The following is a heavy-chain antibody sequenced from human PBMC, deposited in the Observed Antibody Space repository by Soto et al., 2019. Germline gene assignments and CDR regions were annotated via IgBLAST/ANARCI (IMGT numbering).Heavy chain of an antibody. V-gene: IGHV3-30-3*01. Sequence: QVQLVESGGGVVQPGRSLRLSCAASGFTFSSYAMHWVRRAPGKGLEWVAVISYDGSNKYYADSVKGRFTISRDNSKNTLYLQMNSLRAEDTAVYYCARDIATRSFGGMDIWGQGTTVTVSS. CDR1: GFTFSSYA. D-gene: IGHD2-15*01. J-gene: IGHJ6*02. CDR2: ISYDGSNK. CDR3: ARDIATRSFGGMDI.